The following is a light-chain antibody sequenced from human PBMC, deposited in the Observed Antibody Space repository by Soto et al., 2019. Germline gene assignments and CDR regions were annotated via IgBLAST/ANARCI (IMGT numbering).Light chain of an antibody. CDR1: RSISSY. J-gene: IGKJ1*01. CDR3: QQSYSLPPTWT. V-gene: IGKV1-39*01. Sequence: DLQMTQSPCSLSASVGDRVSITCRASRSISSYLHWYQQKPGKAPKLLIYAASSLQSGVPSRFSGSGSGTEFTLTISSLQPEDFATYYCQQSYSLPPTWTFGQGTKV. CDR2: AAS.